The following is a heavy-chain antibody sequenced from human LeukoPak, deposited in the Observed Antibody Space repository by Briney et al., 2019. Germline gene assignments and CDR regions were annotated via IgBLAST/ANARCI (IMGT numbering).Heavy chain of an antibody. CDR3: ARAGYSSSWYFPKMWWFDP. Sequence: SETLSLTCAVYGGSFSGYYWSWIRQPPGKGLEWIGEINHSGSTNYNPSLKSRVTISVDTSKNQFSLKLSSVTAADTAVYYCARAGYSSSWYFPKMWWFDPWGQGTLVTVSS. J-gene: IGHJ5*02. CDR2: INHSGST. D-gene: IGHD6-13*01. V-gene: IGHV4-34*01. CDR1: GGSFSGYY.